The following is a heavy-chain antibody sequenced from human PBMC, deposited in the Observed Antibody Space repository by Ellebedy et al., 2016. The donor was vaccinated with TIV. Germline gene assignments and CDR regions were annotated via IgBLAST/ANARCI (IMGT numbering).Heavy chain of an antibody. CDR1: GNSFTNRW. CDR3: ARHSKRGGG. D-gene: IGHD3-16*01. V-gene: IGHV5-51*01. J-gene: IGHJ4*02. Sequence: GGSLRLXXKASGNSFTNRWIAWVRQMPGKGLEWMGIIYTGDSDTRYSPSFQGHVTFSVDESINTAYLHWRSLKASDSAMHYCARHSKRGGGWGQGTLVTVSS. CDR2: IYTGDSDT.